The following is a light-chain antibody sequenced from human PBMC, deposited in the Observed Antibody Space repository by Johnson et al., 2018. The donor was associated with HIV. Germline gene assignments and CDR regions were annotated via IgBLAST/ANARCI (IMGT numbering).Light chain of an antibody. J-gene: IGLJ1*01. CDR1: SSNIGNNY. CDR3: GTWDSSLSAYV. Sequence: QAVLTQPPSVSAAAGQKVTISCSGSSSNIGNNYVAWYQQVPGTAPKLLIYDNNRRPSGVPDRFSGSKSGTSATLGITGLQTGDEADYYCGTWDSSLSAYVFGTVTKVTVL. CDR2: DNN. V-gene: IGLV1-51*01.